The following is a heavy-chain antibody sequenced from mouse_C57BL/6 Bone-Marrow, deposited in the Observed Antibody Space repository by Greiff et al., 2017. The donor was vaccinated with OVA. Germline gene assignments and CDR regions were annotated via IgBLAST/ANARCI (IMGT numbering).Heavy chain of an antibody. CDR2: IDPENGDT. CDR3: SYYDYDGGY. CDR1: GFNIKDDY. J-gene: IGHJ2*01. Sequence: EVKLQQSGAELVRPGASVKLSCTASGFNIKDDYMHWVKQRPEQGLEWIGWIDPENGDTEYASKFQGKATITADTSSNTAYLQLSSLTSEDTAVYYCSYYDYDGGYWGQGTTLTVSS. D-gene: IGHD2-4*01. V-gene: IGHV14-4*01.